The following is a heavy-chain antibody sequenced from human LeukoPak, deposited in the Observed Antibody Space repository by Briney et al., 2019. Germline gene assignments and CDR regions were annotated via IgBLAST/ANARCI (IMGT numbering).Heavy chain of an antibody. CDR2: ITWDGVLS. CDR1: GFTFADYN. D-gene: IGHD5-24*01. J-gene: IGHJ4*02. V-gene: IGHV3-43*01. Sequence: PGGSLRLSCAASGFTFADYNMHWVRQPPGKGLEWVSLITWDGVLSYYSDSVKGRFTVSRDNTKNLLYLQMNSLRTEDTAFYYCAKDGGPRARVSYNQPFYFDFWGQRTLLTVSS. CDR3: AKDGGPRARVSYNQPFYFDF.